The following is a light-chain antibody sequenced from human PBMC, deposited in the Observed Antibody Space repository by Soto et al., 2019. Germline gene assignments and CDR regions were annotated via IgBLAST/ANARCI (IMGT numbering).Light chain of an antibody. CDR2: EVS. CDR1: SSDVGSYNL. CDR3: CSYAGSSALYV. Sequence: QSALTQPASVSGSPGQSITISCSGTSSDVGSYNLVSWYQQHPGQAPKLMIYEVSKRPSGLSNRFSGSKSGSTASLTISGLQAEDDADYYCCSYAGSSALYVFGTGTKLTVL. J-gene: IGLJ1*01. V-gene: IGLV2-23*02.